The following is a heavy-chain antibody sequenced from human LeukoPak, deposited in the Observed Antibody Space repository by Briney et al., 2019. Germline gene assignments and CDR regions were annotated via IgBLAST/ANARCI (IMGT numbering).Heavy chain of an antibody. Sequence: GGSLRLSCAGSGFIFSDYYMSWIRQAPGKGLEWVSYISSSGSYTNYADSVKGRFTISRDNAKNSLYLQMNSLRAEDTAVYYCARSLSGYSQLGSWGQGTLVTVSS. V-gene: IGHV3-11*06. D-gene: IGHD5-18*01. CDR2: ISSSGSYT. CDR3: ARSLSGYSQLGS. J-gene: IGHJ5*02. CDR1: GFIFSDYY.